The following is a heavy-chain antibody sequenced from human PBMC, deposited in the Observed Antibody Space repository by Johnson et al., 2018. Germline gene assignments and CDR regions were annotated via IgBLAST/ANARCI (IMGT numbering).Heavy chain of an antibody. Sequence: QVQLQQWGAGLLKPSETLSLTCAVYGGSFSGYYWVWIRQPPGNGLEWIGSIYYSGTTFHNPSLKSRVTISVDTSKNQFSLKLTFVTAGDTAVYYCARDRPSGGWNALDIWGQGTMVTVSA. D-gene: IGHD6-19*01. CDR3: ARDRPSGGWNALDI. CDR1: GGSFSGYY. J-gene: IGHJ3*02. CDR2: IYYSGTT. V-gene: IGHV4-34*11.